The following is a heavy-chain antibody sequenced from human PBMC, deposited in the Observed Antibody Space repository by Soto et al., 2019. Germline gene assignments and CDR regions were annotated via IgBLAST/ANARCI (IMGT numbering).Heavy chain of an antibody. J-gene: IGHJ3*02. Sequence: ASVKVFCKASGYTFTSYGISWVRQAPGQGLEWMGWISAYNGNTNYAQKLQGRVTMTTDTSTSTAYMELRSLRSDDTAVYYCARDTVDTAMEDAFDIWGQGTMVTVSS. CDR2: ISAYNGNT. CDR3: ARDTVDTAMEDAFDI. D-gene: IGHD5-18*01. V-gene: IGHV1-18*01. CDR1: GYTFTSYG.